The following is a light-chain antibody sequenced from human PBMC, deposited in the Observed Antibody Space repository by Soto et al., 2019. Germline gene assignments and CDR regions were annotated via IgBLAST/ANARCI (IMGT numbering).Light chain of an antibody. CDR3: SSYAGSNNLV. J-gene: IGLJ2*01. V-gene: IGLV2-8*01. CDR1: SSGVGGYNY. CDR2: EVN. Sequence: QSALTQPPSASGSPGQSVTISCTGTSSGVGGYNYVSWYQQYPGRAPKLMIYEVNKRPSGVPDRFSGSKSGNTASLTVSGRQAEDESDYYCSSYAGSNNLVFGGGTKLTVL.